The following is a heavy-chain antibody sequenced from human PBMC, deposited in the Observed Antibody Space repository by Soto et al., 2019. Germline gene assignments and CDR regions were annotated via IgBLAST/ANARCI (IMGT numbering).Heavy chain of an antibody. Sequence: QVQLQESGPGLVKPSETLSLTCTVSGGSISNYYWSWIRQPPGKGLEWIGYIYYSGSTNYNPSLRRRVTISVDTAKNQFSLRLSSVTAADTAVYYCARTPHSNPWREGYYFDYWGQGTLVTVSS. D-gene: IGHD6-13*01. J-gene: IGHJ4*02. CDR3: ARTPHSNPWREGYYFDY. CDR2: IYYSGST. CDR1: GGSISNYY. V-gene: IGHV4-59*01.